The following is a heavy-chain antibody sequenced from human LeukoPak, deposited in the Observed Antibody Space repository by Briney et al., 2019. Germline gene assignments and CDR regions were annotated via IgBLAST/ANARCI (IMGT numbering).Heavy chain of an antibody. CDR1: GGSISSGSYY. D-gene: IGHD6-13*01. CDR3: ARDRSGSSWADWFDP. V-gene: IGHV4-61*02. CDR2: IYTSGST. J-gene: IGHJ5*02. Sequence: PSETLSLTCTVSGGSISSGSYYWNWIRQPAGKGLEWIGRIYTSGSTNYNPSLKSRVTISVDTSKNQFSLKLSSVTAADTAVYYCARDRSGSSWADWFDPWGQGTLVTVSS.